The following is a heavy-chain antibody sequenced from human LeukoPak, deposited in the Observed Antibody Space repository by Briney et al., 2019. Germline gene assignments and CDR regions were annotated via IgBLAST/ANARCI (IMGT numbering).Heavy chain of an antibody. V-gene: IGHV4-4*07. J-gene: IGHJ6*03. D-gene: IGHD1-14*01. CDR1: GDSTSYFY. CDR3: ARDRKYYYHMDV. Sequence: SETLSLTCSVSGDSTSYFYWSWIRQAAGKGLEWIGRTSSSGNTDYNASLKSRVTMSVDTSKNQLSLKLSSVTAADTAVYYCARDRKYYYHMDVWGKGTTVTVSS. CDR2: TSSSGNT.